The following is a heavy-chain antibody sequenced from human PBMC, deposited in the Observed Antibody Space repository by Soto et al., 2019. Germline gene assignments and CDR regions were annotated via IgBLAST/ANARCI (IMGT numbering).Heavy chain of an antibody. V-gene: IGHV1-69*04. CDR3: ARDSPIGSTFSGYDAIDS. Sequence: ASVKVSCKASGGTFSTSTFTWVRQAPGQGLEWMGRTIPLLNVADYAQDFQGRLTITADKSTSTTYMELTSLTSKDTAVYYCARDSPIGSTFSGYDAIDSWGQGTLVTAPQ. J-gene: IGHJ4*02. CDR2: TIPLLNVA. D-gene: IGHD5-12*01. CDR1: GGTFSTST.